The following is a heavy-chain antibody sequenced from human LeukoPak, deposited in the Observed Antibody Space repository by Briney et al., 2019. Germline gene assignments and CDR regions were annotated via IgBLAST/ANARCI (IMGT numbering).Heavy chain of an antibody. Sequence: PSETLSLTCAVYGGSFSGYYWSWIRQPPGKGLEWTGEINHSGSTNYNPSLKSRVTISVDTSKNQFSLKLSSVTAADTAVYYCARNLRQWLRFYYYMDVWGKGTTVTVSS. CDR2: INHSGST. CDR3: ARNLRQWLRFYYYMDV. V-gene: IGHV4-34*01. J-gene: IGHJ6*03. CDR1: GGSFSGYY. D-gene: IGHD5-12*01.